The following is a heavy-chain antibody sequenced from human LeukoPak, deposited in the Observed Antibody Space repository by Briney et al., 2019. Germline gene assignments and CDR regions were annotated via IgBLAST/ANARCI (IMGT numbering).Heavy chain of an antibody. D-gene: IGHD4-11*01. CDR3: ATLVDATTPLSYYFIGV. J-gene: IGHJ6*03. Sequence: PSETLSLTCTVSGGSVSSGSYYWSWIRQPPGKGLEWVGYIYYSGRTNYSPSLKSRVTISVDTSKNQFSLKLSSVTAADTAVYYCATLVDATTPLSYYFIGVWAKGTTVTVSS. V-gene: IGHV4-61*01. CDR2: IYYSGRT. CDR1: GGSVSSGSYY.